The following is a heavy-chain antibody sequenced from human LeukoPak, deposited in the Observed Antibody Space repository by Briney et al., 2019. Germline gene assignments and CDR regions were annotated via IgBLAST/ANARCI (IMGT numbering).Heavy chain of an antibody. J-gene: IGHJ3*02. CDR1: GFIVSHNY. V-gene: IGHV3-53*01. Sequence: PGGSLRLSCAASGFIVSHNYMTWVRQAPGKGLEWISVIYIDGTTYYADSVKGRFTISRDNAKNSLYLQMNSLRAEDTAVYYCARDHGYIYDTAPRAFNIWGQGTMVTVSS. D-gene: IGHD5-18*01. CDR2: IYIDGTT. CDR3: ARDHGYIYDTAPRAFNI.